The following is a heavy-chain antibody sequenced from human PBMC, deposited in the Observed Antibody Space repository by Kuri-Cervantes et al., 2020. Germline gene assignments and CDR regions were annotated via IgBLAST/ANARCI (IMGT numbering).Heavy chain of an antibody. V-gene: IGHV4-59*01. CDR2: IYSSGST. CDR3: ARENYYDSSGYYSFDY. J-gene: IGHJ4*02. D-gene: IGHD3-22*01. CDR1: GGSISRYY. Sequence: SETLSLTCTVSGGSISRYYWSWIRQPPGKGLEWIGYIYSSGSTNYNPSLKSRVTISVDTSKNQFSLKLSSVTAAGTAVYYCARENYYDSSGYYSFDYWGQGTLVTVSS.